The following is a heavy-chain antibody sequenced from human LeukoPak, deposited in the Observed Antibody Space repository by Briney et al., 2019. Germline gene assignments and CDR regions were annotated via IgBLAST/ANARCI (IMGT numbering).Heavy chain of an antibody. V-gene: IGHV4-61*02. CDR3: ARESPPIVGAAPFDY. CDR1: GGSISSGSYY. CDR2: IYTSGST. J-gene: IGHJ4*02. Sequence: SETLSLTCTVSGGSISSGSYYWSWIRQPAGKGLEWIGRIYTSGSTNYNPSLKSRVTISVDTSKNQFSLKLSPVTAADTAVYYCARESPPIVGAAPFDYWGQGTLVTVSS. D-gene: IGHD1-26*01.